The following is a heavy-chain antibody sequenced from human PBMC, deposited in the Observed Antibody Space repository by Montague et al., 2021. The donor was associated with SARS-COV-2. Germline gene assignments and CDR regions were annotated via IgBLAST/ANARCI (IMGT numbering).Heavy chain of an antibody. CDR1: GGSFSGYY. D-gene: IGHD5-24*01. CDR3: ARRGRRWLQLSPPHYFDY. V-gene: IGHV4-34*01. J-gene: IGHJ4*02. Sequence: SETLSLTCAVYGGSFSGYYWSWIHQPPGKGLEWIGEINHSGSTNYNPSLKSRVTISVDTSKNQFSLKLSSVTAADTAVYYCARRGRRWLQLSPPHYFDYWGQGTLVTVSS. CDR2: INHSGST.